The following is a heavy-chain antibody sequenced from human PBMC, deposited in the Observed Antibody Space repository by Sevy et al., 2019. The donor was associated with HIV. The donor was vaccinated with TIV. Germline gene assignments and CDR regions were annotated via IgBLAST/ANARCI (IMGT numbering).Heavy chain of an antibody. D-gene: IGHD3-3*01. CDR2: INPNSGGT. Sequence: ASVKVSCKASGYTFTGYYMHWVRQAPGQGLEWMGRINPNSGGTNYAQKFQGRVTMTRDTSISTAYMELSRLRSDDTAVYYCARGQLYDFWSGSLLGNYLDYWGQGTLVTVSS. CDR3: ARGQLYDFWSGSLLGNYLDY. CDR1: GYTFTGYY. V-gene: IGHV1-2*06. J-gene: IGHJ4*02.